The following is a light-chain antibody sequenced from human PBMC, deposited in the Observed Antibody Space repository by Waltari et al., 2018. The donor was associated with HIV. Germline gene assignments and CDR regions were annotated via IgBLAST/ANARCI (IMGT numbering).Light chain of an antibody. CDR1: QNISNW. CDR3: QQYNDYST. Sequence: DIRMTQSPSTVSGSVGDRVTISCRASQNISNWLAWYQQKPGKAPKLLIYKASYLGSGVPSRFSGSGSVTEYNHTIASLHPDDSATYYCQQYNDYSTFGQGTKVEIK. J-gene: IGKJ1*01. V-gene: IGKV1-5*03. CDR2: KAS.